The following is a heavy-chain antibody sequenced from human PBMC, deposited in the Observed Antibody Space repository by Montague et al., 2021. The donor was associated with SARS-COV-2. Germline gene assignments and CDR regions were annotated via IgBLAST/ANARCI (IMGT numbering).Heavy chain of an antibody. V-gene: IGHV2-70*11. J-gene: IGHJ4*02. Sequence: PVLGKPTQTLTLTCTFSGFSLSTSGMCVSWIRQPPGKALEWLARIDWDDDKYYSTSLKTRLTISKDTSKNQVGLTMTNMDPVDTATYYCARMSYGGKPFGYWGQGTLVTVSS. CDR1: GFSLSTSGMC. CDR3: ARMSYGGKPFGY. D-gene: IGHD4-23*01. CDR2: IDWDDDK.